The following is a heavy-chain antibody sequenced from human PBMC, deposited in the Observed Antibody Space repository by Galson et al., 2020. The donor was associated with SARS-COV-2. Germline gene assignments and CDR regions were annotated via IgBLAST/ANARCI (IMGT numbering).Heavy chain of an antibody. J-gene: IGHJ5*02. CDR2: ISSSSSYI. CDR3: ARDLFWSGYYAYNWFDP. Sequence: NSGGSLRLSCAASGFTFSSYSMNWVHQAPGKGLEWVSSISSSSSYIYYADSVKGRFTISRDNAKNSLYLQMNSLRAEDTAVYYCARDLFWSGYYAYNWFDPWGQGTLVTVSS. D-gene: IGHD3-3*01. CDR1: GFTFSSYS. V-gene: IGHV3-21*01.